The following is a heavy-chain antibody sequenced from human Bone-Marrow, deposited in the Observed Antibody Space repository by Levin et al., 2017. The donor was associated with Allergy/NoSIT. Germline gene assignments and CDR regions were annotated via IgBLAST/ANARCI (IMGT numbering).Heavy chain of an antibody. V-gene: IGHV3-23*01. CDR3: ARGTQWLVSYSFHY. CDR2: ISGSGGNT. J-gene: IGHJ4*02. D-gene: IGHD6-19*01. CDR1: GFTFSNFA. Sequence: PGGSLRLSCAPSGFTFSNFAMSWVRQAPGKGLEWVSAISGSGGNTYYADSVKGRFTFSRDNSKNTLYLQMNSLRAEDTAVYYCARGTQWLVSYSFHYWGQGTLVTVSS.